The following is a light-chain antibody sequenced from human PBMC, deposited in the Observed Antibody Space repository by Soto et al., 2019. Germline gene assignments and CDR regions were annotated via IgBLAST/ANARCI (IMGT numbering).Light chain of an antibody. Sequence: QSDLTQPPSASGSPGQSVTISCTGTSSDVGGYNYVSWYQQDPGKAPKLMIYEVSKRPSGVPDRFSGSKSGNTASLTVSGLQAEDEADYYCSSYAGSTVVFGGGTKLTVL. CDR3: SSYAGSTVV. CDR2: EVS. CDR1: SSDVGGYNY. J-gene: IGLJ2*01. V-gene: IGLV2-8*01.